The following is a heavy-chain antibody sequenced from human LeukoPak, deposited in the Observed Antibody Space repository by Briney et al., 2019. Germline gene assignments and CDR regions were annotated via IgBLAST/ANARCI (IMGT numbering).Heavy chain of an antibody. CDR2: ISGSGGST. Sequence: PGGSLRLSCAASGLTFSRYWMSWVRQAPGKGLEWVSDISGSGGSTYYADSVKGRFTISRDNSKNTMYLQMNSLRAEDTAVYYCAKRIQSAMAMGYWGQGTLVTVSS. CDR1: GLTFSRYW. V-gene: IGHV3-23*01. J-gene: IGHJ4*02. D-gene: IGHD5-18*01. CDR3: AKRIQSAMAMGY.